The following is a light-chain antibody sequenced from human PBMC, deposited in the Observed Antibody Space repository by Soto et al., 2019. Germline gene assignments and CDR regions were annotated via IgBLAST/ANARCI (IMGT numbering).Light chain of an antibody. CDR1: QSISSY. Sequence: DLQMTQSPSSLSASVGDRVTITCRASQSISSYLNWYQQKPGKGPKLLIYPASTLQSGVPSRFSGSGSGTDFTLTISCLPSEDFATYYCQQYYSYPPTFGQGTKVDIK. CDR3: QQYYSYPPT. CDR2: PAS. V-gene: IGKV1-39*01. J-gene: IGKJ1*01.